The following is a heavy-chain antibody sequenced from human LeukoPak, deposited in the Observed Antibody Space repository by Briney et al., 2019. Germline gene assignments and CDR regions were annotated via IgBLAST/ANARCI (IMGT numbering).Heavy chain of an antibody. D-gene: IGHD7-27*01. J-gene: IGHJ4*02. CDR1: GASLTTYH. V-gene: IGHV4-59*01. Sequence: EXXSLTCTVSGASLTTYHWTWIRQPPGRRLEWIGYLFNTGSTKYNPPLASRVAILADTSKNQFSLKMTSVTAADTAVYYCARGHLGLQDWAQGTLVTVSS. CDR2: LFNTGST. CDR3: ARGHLGLQD.